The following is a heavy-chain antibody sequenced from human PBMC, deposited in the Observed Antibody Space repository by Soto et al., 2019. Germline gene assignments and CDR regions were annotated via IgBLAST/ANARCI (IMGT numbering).Heavy chain of an antibody. V-gene: IGHV1-46*03. CDR2: INPCDGST. CDR1: GYTFTGYY. Sequence: ASVKVSCKASGYTFTGYYMHWVRQSPGQGLEWMGLINPCDGSTSYAQKFQGRVTMTTDTSTSTVYMELSSLRSEDTAVYYCARGNWETKQFDYWGQGTLVTVSS. CDR3: ARGNWETKQFDY. J-gene: IGHJ4*02. D-gene: IGHD7-27*01.